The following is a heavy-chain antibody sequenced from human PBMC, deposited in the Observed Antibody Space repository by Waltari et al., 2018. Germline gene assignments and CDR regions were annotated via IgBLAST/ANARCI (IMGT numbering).Heavy chain of an antibody. J-gene: IGHJ5*02. CDR3: ARGVPNYGDYGPS. CDR1: GFTFSNYA. D-gene: IGHD4-17*01. V-gene: IGHV3-30-3*01. CDR2: ISYDANNK. Sequence: QVQLVESGGGVVQPGRSPTISCAASGFTFSNYAIHWVRQPPGKGLEWVAVISYDANNKYYADSVKGRFSISRDNSKNTLYLQMSSLRTEDTAIYYCARGVPNYGDYGPSWGQGTLVTVSS.